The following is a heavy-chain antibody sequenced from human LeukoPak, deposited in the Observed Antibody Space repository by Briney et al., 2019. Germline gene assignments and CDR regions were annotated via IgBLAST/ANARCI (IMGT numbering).Heavy chain of an antibody. CDR2: IRSKAYGGTT. CDR3: AKVVSGTDY. CDR1: GFIFGDYT. D-gene: IGHD1-1*01. V-gene: IGHV3-49*04. J-gene: IGHJ4*02. Sequence: GGSLRLSCSTSGFIFGDYTMTWVRQAPGKGLEWVGFIRSKAYGGTTEHAASVKGRFTISRDDSKGIAYLQMNSLRAEDTAVYYCAKVVSGTDYWGQGTLVTVSS.